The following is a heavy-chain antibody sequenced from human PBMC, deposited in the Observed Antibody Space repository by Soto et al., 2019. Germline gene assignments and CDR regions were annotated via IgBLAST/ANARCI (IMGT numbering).Heavy chain of an antibody. D-gene: IGHD6-13*01. CDR3: AKKLAAWAEIYYYGMDV. V-gene: IGHV3-23*01. J-gene: IGHJ6*02. CDR2: ISGSGGST. CDR1: GFTFISYA. Sequence: LRLPFADSGFTFISYAISWVRQAPGEGLEWVSAISGSGGSTYYADSVKGRFTISRDNSKNTLYLQMNSLRAEDTAVYYCAKKLAAWAEIYYYGMDVWGQGTTVTVSS.